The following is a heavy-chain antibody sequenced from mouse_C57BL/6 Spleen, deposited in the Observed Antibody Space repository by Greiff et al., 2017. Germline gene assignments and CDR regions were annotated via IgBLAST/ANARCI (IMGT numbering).Heavy chain of an antibody. CDR3: ARDSPYGSRRYWYFDV. J-gene: IGHJ1*03. V-gene: IGHV7-1*01. D-gene: IGHD1-1*01. CDR2: SRNKANDYKT. CDR1: GFTFSDFY. Sequence: EVMLVESGGGLVQSGRSLRLSCATSGFTFSDFYMEWVRQAPGKGLEWIAASRNKANDYKTEYSASVQGRFIVSRDTSQSILYLQMNALKAEDTAIYYCARDSPYGSRRYWYFDVWGTGTTVTVSS.